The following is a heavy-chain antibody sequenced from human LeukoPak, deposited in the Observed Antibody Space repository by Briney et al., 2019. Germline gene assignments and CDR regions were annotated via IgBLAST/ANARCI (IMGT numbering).Heavy chain of an antibody. D-gene: IGHD1-7*01. V-gene: IGHV3-21*01. CDR2: ISSRGSYR. Sequence: AGGSLRLSCVLSGFIFSNHSMNWVRQAPGRGLEWVSSISSRGSYRFYADSVKGRFTISRDNASKSLSLQMTSLRGEDTAVYYCVRGSRKLGGMDVWGQGTTVTVSS. CDR1: GFIFSNHS. CDR3: VRGSRKLGGMDV. J-gene: IGHJ6*02.